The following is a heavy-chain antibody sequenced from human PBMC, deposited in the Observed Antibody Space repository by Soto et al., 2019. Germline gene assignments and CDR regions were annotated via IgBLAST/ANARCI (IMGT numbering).Heavy chain of an antibody. Sequence: GESLKISCKGSGYSFTSYWIGWVRQMPGKGLAWMGIIYPGDSDTRYSPSFQGQVTISADKSISTAYLQWSSLKASDTAMYYCARHNEAGTGTTYYYYYYGMDVWGQGTTVTVSS. V-gene: IGHV5-51*01. J-gene: IGHJ6*02. D-gene: IGHD1-7*01. CDR2: IYPGDSDT. CDR1: GYSFTSYW. CDR3: ARHNEAGTGTTYYYYYYGMDV.